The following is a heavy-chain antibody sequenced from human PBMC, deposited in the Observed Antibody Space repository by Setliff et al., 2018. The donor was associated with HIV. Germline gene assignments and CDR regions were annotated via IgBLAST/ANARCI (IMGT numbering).Heavy chain of an antibody. CDR1: GGTIASGGYY. CDR3: ARHLGRKHSSSPFDY. CDR2: IYYSGST. Sequence: PSETLSLTCSVSGGTIASGGYYWSWIRQPPGKGLEWIGYIYYSGSTNYNPSLKSRVTISVDTSKNQFSLKLSSVTAADTAVYYCARHLGRKHSSSPFDYWGQGTLVTVSS. J-gene: IGHJ4*02. V-gene: IGHV4-61*08. D-gene: IGHD6-6*01.